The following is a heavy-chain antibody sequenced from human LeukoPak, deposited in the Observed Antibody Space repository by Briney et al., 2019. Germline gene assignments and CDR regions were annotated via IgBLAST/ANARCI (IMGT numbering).Heavy chain of an antibody. CDR1: GFIFDDYI. CDR3: AKGDSSFDY. D-gene: IGHD6-13*01. V-gene: IGHV3-43*01. J-gene: IGHJ4*02. Sequence: GGSLRLSCTTSGFIFDDYIMHWVRQAPGKGLEWVSLISWDGDGTYYADSVKGRFTISRDNSQNSLYLQMNSLRTEDTALYYCAKGDSSFDYWGQGTLVTVFS. CDR2: ISWDGDGT.